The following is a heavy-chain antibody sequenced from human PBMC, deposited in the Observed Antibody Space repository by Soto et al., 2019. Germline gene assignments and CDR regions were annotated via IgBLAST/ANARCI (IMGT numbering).Heavy chain of an antibody. CDR1: GGSFSGYY. J-gene: IGHJ5*02. CDR2: INHSGST. D-gene: IGHD2-2*01. CDR3: ARGPDIVVVPAAREGNWFDP. Sequence: SETMSLTCTVYGGSFSGYYWSLLRPPPGKGLEWIGEINHSGSTNYNPSLKSRVTISVDTSKNQFSLKLSSVTAADTAVYYCARGPDIVVVPAAREGNWFDPWGQGTLVTVSS. V-gene: IGHV4-34*01.